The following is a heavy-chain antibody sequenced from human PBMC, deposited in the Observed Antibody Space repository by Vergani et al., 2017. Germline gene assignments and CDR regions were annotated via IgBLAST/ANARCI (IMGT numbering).Heavy chain of an antibody. J-gene: IGHJ6*02. CDR3: AIPGSTSSHLGMDV. Sequence: QVQLVQSGAEVKKPGDSVKVSCKVSGYTLTELSMHWVRQAPGKGLEWMGGFDPEDGETIYAQKFQGRVTMTEDTSTDTADMELSSLRSEDTAVYYCAIPGSTSSHLGMDVWGQGTTVTVSS. D-gene: IGHD2-2*01. V-gene: IGHV1-24*01. CDR1: GYTLTELS. CDR2: FDPEDGET.